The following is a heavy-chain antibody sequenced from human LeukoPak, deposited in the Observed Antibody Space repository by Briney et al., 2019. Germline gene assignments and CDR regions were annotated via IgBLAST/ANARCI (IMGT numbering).Heavy chain of an antibody. CDR1: GGSISSYY. J-gene: IGHJ4*02. CDR2: IYYSGTT. D-gene: IGHD1-1*01. V-gene: IGHV4-59*01. Sequence: PSETLSLTCTVSGGSISSYYWSWLRQPPGKGLEWIGYIYYSGTTNYNPSLKSRVTISIDTSKNQFSLKLNSVTAADTAVYFCARGKPLEPLDYWGQGTLVTVSS. CDR3: ARGKPLEPLDY.